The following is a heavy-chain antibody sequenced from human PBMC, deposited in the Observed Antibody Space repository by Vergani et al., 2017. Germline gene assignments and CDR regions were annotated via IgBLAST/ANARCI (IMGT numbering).Heavy chain of an antibody. D-gene: IGHD6-13*01. CDR1: GFTFSSYA. V-gene: IGHV3-23*01. J-gene: IGHJ5*02. CDR3: ARDSSSWYGNNWFDP. CDR2: ISGSGGST. Sequence: EVQLLESGGGLVQPGGSLRLSCAASGFTFSSYAMSWVRQAPGKGLEWVSAISGSGGSTYYADSVKGRFTISRDNSKNTLYLQMNSLRAEDTAVYYCARDSSSWYGNNWFDPWGQGTLVTVSS.